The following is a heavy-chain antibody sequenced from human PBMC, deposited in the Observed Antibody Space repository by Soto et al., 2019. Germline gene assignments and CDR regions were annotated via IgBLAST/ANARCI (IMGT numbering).Heavy chain of an antibody. CDR2: IYYSGST. CDR3: ARDLTEYWTNGVCYPRHKWFDP. J-gene: IGHJ5*02. V-gene: IGHV4-59*01. CDR1: GGSISSYY. D-gene: IGHD2-8*01. Sequence: PSETLSLTCTVSGGSISSYYWSWIRQPPGKGLEWIGYIYYSGSTNYNPSLKSRVTISVDTSKNQFSLKLSSVTAADTAVYYCARDLTEYWTNGVCYPRHKWFDPWGQGTLVTVSS.